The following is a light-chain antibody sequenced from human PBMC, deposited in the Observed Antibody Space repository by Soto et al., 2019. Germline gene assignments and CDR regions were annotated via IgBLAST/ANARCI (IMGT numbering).Light chain of an antibody. CDR2: DAS. J-gene: IGKJ5*01. Sequence: EIVLTQSPATMSLSPGERATLSCRASQSVSSYLAWYQQKPGQAPTLLIYDASNRATGIPARFSGSGSGTDFTLTISSLEPEDFAVYYFQQRINWPPITFGQGTRLEIK. V-gene: IGKV3-11*01. CDR1: QSVSSY. CDR3: QQRINWPPIT.